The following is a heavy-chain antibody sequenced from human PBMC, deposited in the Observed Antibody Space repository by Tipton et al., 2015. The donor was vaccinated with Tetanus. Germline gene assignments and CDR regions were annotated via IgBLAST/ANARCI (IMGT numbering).Heavy chain of an antibody. Sequence: QLVQSGAEVKKPGESLRISCKGSGYSFTSYWISWVRQMPGKGLEWMGRIDPSDSYTNYSPSFQGHVTISADKSISTAYLQWSSLRASDTAMYYCARQRASAYYYYYGMGVWGQGATVPVSS. CDR2: IDPSDSYT. CDR1: GYSFTSYW. CDR3: ARQRASAYYYYYGMGV. J-gene: IGHJ6*02. V-gene: IGHV5-10-1*01. D-gene: IGHD6-25*01.